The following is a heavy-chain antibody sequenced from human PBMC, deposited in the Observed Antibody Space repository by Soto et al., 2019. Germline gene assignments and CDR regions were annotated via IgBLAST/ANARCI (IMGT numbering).Heavy chain of an antibody. V-gene: IGHV1-69*01. CDR3: ARGDATKIVVTTYYAMDV. J-gene: IGHJ6*02. D-gene: IGHD4-17*01. CDR2: IIPVSGTA. Sequence: GACVKVSCKASGGSLSNYGISWVRQAPGQGLEWMGGIIPVSGTANYAQKFQGRVTITADESTNIVYMDVTSLRSEDTAVYYCARGDATKIVVTTYYAMDVWGQGTTVTVSS. CDR1: GGSLSNYG.